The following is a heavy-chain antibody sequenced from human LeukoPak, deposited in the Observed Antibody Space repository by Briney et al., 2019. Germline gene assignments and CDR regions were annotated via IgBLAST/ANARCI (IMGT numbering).Heavy chain of an antibody. CDR2: IYYSGST. D-gene: IGHD1-26*01. CDR1: GGSISSSSYY. J-gene: IGHJ4*02. V-gene: IGHV4-39*01. Sequence: ASETLSLTCTVSGGSISSSSYYWGWIRQPPGKGLEWIGCIYYSGSTYYNPSLKSRVTISVDTSKNQFSLKLSSVTAADTAVYYCARRWDVVVDYWGQGTLVTVSS. CDR3: ARRWDVVVDY.